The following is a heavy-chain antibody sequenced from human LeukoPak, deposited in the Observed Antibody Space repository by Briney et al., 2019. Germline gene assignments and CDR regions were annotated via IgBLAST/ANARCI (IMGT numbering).Heavy chain of an antibody. CDR3: ARDRRDCSGATCFNFDY. J-gene: IGHJ4*02. Sequence: GGSLRLSCAASRFTFNTYAMSWVRQAPGKGLEWVAVIWHDGSNKYYADSVKGRVTISRDNSKNTLYLQMNSLRAEDTSVYYCARDRRDCSGATCFNFDYWGQGTLVTVSS. CDR2: IWHDGSNK. CDR1: RFTFNTYA. D-gene: IGHD2-15*01. V-gene: IGHV3-33*08.